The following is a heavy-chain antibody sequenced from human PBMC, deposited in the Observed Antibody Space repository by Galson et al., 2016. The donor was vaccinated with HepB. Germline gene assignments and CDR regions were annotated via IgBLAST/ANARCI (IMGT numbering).Heavy chain of an antibody. CDR1: GFIFSNYG. CDR3: EKDRRGGYISGFWDFDY. V-gene: IGHV3-30*18. D-gene: IGHD5-12*01. CDR2: ISYDERNK. J-gene: IGHJ4*02. Sequence: SLRLSCAASGFIFSNYGMNWVRQAPGKGLEWVAVISYDERNKYYVDSVKGRFTISRDKSKNTLYLQMNSLRSEDTAVYYCEKDRRGGYISGFWDFDYWGQGTLVTVSS.